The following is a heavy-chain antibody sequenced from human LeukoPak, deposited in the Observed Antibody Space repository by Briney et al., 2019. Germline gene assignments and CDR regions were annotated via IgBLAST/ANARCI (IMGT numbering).Heavy chain of an antibody. CDR3: ASRTSYYYDSSGSIAAAFDI. D-gene: IGHD3-22*01. V-gene: IGHV1-69*05. CDR2: IIPIFGTA. CDR1: GGTFSSCA. J-gene: IGHJ3*02. Sequence: ASVKVSCKASGGTFSSCAISWVRQAPGQGLEWMGGIIPIFGTANYAQKFQGRVTITTDESTSTAYMELSSLRSEDTAVYYCASRTSYYYDSSGSIAAAFDIWGQGTMVTVSS.